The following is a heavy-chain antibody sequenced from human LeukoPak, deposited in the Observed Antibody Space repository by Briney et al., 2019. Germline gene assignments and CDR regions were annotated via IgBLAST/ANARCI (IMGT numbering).Heavy chain of an antibody. Sequence: SETLSLTCTVSGGSVSSSRYYWGWIRQPPGKGLEWIGSICYSGSTYYNPSLKSRVTISVDTSKNQFSLRLTSVTAADTAVYYCAKHLYYYDGSGYKTPFDYWGQGTLVTVSS. V-gene: IGHV4-39*01. CDR2: ICYSGST. D-gene: IGHD3-22*01. CDR1: GGSVSSSRYY. CDR3: AKHLYYYDGSGYKTPFDY. J-gene: IGHJ4*02.